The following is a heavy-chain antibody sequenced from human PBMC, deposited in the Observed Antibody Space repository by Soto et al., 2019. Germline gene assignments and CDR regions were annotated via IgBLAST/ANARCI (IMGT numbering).Heavy chain of an antibody. CDR1: GFTFSSYW. D-gene: IGHD1-7*01. CDR2: IKQDGSEK. CDR3: ARDRITGTTWFDY. V-gene: IGHV3-7*01. J-gene: IGHJ4*02. Sequence: TGGSLRLSCAASGFTFSSYWMSWVRQAPGKGLEWVANIKQDGSEKYYVDSVKGRFTISRDNAKNSLYLQMNSLRAEDTAVYYCARDRITGTTWFDYWGQGTLVTVS.